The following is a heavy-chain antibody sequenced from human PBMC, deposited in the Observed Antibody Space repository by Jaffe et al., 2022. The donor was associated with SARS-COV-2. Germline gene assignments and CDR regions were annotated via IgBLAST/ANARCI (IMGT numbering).Heavy chain of an antibody. V-gene: IGHV3-30*18. CDR2: ISYDGSNK. Sequence: QVQLVESGGGVVQPGRSLRLSCAASGFTFSSYGMHWVRQAPGKGLEWVAVISYDGSNKYYADSVKGRFTISRDNSKNTLYLQMNSLRAEDTAVYYCAKAGGVYCGGDCSLEYWGQGTLVTVSS. D-gene: IGHD2-21*02. CDR1: GFTFSSYG. J-gene: IGHJ4*02. CDR3: AKAGGVYCGGDCSLEY.